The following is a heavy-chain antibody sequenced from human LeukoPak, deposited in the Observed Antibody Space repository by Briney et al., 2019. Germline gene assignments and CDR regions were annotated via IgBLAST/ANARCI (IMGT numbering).Heavy chain of an antibody. D-gene: IGHD3-10*01. Sequence: PGGSLRLSCAASGFTFSSYGMHWVRQAPGKGLEWVAFIRYDGSNKYYADSVKGRFTISRDNSKNTLYLQMNSLRAEDTAVYYCAKDSPLLWFGEPRGYFDYWGQGTLVTVSS. CDR3: AKDSPLLWFGEPRGYFDY. V-gene: IGHV3-30*02. CDR1: GFTFSSYG. J-gene: IGHJ4*02. CDR2: IRYDGSNK.